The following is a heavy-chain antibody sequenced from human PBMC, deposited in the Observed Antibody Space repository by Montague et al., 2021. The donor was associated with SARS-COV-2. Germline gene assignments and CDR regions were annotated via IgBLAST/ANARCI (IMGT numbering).Heavy chain of an antibody. CDR1: GGSISSSSYY. CDR2: IYYSGST. D-gene: IGHD2-8*01. V-gene: IGHV4-39*01. Sequence: SETLSLTCTVSGGSISSSSYYWGWIRQPPGKGLEWIGSIYYSGSTYHNPSLKSRVTLSVDTSKNQFSLKLSSVTAADTAVYYCATITLGYCTNGVCQPPDYWGQGTLVTVSS. J-gene: IGHJ4*02. CDR3: ATITLGYCTNGVCQPPDY.